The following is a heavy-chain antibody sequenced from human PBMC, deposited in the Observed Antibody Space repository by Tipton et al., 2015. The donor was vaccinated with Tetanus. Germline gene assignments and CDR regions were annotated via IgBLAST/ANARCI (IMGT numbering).Heavy chain of an antibody. CDR3: ARGGTMVHGVILQDHFYY. CDR1: GDSISSGGHY. J-gene: IGHJ4*02. Sequence: TLSLTCSVSGDSISSGGHYWGWIRQHPGKGLEWIGNIHYSGSTFYNPSLKSRATISVDRSKNQFSLKLSSVTAADTAVYFCARGGTMVHGVILQDHFYYWGQGTLVTVSS. D-gene: IGHD3-10*01. V-gene: IGHV4-31*03. CDR2: IHYSGST.